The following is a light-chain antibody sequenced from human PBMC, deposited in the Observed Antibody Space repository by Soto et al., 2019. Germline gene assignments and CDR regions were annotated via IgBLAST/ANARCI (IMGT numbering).Light chain of an antibody. J-gene: IGKJ5*01. CDR3: QQYHSDPIT. V-gene: IGKV4-1*01. CDR1: KSVLSNSDNKNY. CDR2: WAS. Sequence: DFVMTQSPDSLAVSLGERATINCRSSKSVLSNSDNKNYLAWFQQKPGQPPKLLFYWASTRESGVPDRFSGSGSATDFTLTISNLQAEDVAVYYCQQYHSDPITFGQGTRLEIK.